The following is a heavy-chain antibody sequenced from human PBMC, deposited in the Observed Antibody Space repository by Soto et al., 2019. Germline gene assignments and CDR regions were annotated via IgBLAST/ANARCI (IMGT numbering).Heavy chain of an antibody. CDR1: GGSISSPKFY. CDR3: ARDGVSSTEYTWNYGTYFDY. D-gene: IGHD1-7*01. J-gene: IGHJ4*02. V-gene: IGHV4-31*03. Sequence: TLSLTCTVSGGSISSPKFYWSCIRHHPGTGLEWIGHIYYNGTTYYNPTLKSRVSISVDTSKNQFSLKLSSVTAADTAVYYCARDGVSSTEYTWNYGTYFDYWGQGALVTVSS. CDR2: IYYNGTT.